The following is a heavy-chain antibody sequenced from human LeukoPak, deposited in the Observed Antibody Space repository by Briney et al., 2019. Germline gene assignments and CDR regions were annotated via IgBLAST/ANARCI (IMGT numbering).Heavy chain of an antibody. V-gene: IGHV3-7*04. CDR2: IKHDGSDK. J-gene: IGHJ4*02. CDR3: ARSQSLGY. CDR1: GFTFSSYW. Sequence: GGSLRLSCAASGFTFSSYWMSCVRQAPGKGLEWVANIKHDGSDKYYVDSVKGRFTISRDKAENSLYLQMNSLRAEDTAMYYCARSQSLGYWGQGTLVTVSS.